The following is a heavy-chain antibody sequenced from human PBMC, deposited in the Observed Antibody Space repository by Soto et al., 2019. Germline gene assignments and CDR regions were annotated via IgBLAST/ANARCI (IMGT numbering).Heavy chain of an antibody. CDR2: IYHSGST. CDR1: GGPISSGGYS. D-gene: IGHD1-1*01. V-gene: IGHV4-30-2*01. Sequence: QLQLQESGSGLVKPSQTLSLTCAVSGGPISSGGYSWSWIRQPPGKGLEWIGYIYHSGSTYYNPSLKERVTLPVDRSKHQFSLKLSSVTAADTAVYYCATRTGARYGGWFDHWGQGTLVTVSS. CDR3: ATRTGARYGGWFDH. J-gene: IGHJ5*02.